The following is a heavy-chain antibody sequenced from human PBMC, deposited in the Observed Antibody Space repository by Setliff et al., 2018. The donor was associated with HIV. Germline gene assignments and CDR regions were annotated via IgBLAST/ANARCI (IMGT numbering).Heavy chain of an antibody. Sequence: PGGSLRLSCAASGFTFSSYEMNWVRQAPGKGLEWVANINQDGGQRYYVDSVKGRFTVSRDNAQNTLYLQMNSLRVEDTAMYYCAKWRGQRAEFDSWGQGTLVTVSS. CDR3: AKWRGQRAEFDS. D-gene: IGHD1-1*01. CDR1: GFTFSSYE. J-gene: IGHJ5*01. CDR2: INQDGGQR. V-gene: IGHV3-7*03.